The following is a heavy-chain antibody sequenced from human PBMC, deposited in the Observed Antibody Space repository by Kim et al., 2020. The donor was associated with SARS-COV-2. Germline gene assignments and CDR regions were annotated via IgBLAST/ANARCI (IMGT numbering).Heavy chain of an antibody. J-gene: IGHJ4*01. Sequence: GGSLRLSCAASGFTFTNYAMSWVRQAPGKGLEWVSGITSSATPYYADSVKGRFTISRDNSKNTLYLQMNSLSAEDTAVYYCAKAYYYGSVSSYKTFDSWGQGTLVTVSS. CDR2: ITSSATP. D-gene: IGHD3-10*01. CDR3: AKAYYYGSVSSYKTFDS. CDR1: GFTFTNYA. V-gene: IGHV3-23*01.